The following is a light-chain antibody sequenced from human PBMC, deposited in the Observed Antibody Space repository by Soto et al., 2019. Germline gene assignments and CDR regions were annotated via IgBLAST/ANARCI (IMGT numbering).Light chain of an antibody. CDR2: GNS. CDR3: QSYDSSLRGV. Sequence: QSVLTQPPSVSGAPGQRVTISCTGSSSNIGAGYDVHWYQQLPGTAPKLLIYGNSNRPSGVPDRFSGSKSGTSASLAITGLQAEDEADYYCQSYDSSLRGVFGTGTKHRP. V-gene: IGLV1-40*01. CDR1: SSNIGAGYD. J-gene: IGLJ1*01.